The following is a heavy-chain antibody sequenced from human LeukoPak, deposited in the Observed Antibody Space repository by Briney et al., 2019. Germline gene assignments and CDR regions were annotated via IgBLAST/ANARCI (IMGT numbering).Heavy chain of an antibody. CDR1: GYTFTGYY. V-gene: IGHV1-2*02. D-gene: IGHD3-22*01. CDR3: ARGSRAIVVSDY. CDR2: INPNSGGT. J-gene: IGHJ4*02. Sequence: ASVKVSCKASGYTFTGYYMHWVRQAPGQGLEWMGWINPNSGGTNYAQKFQGRVTMIRDTSISTAYMELSRLRSDDTAVHYCARGSRAIVVSDYRGQGTLVTVSS.